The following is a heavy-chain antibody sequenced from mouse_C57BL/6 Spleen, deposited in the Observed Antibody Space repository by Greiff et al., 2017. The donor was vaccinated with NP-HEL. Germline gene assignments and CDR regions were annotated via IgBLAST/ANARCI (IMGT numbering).Heavy chain of an antibody. CDR2: INPRSGGT. V-gene: IGHV1-54*01. CDR3: AKLGREDYFDY. CDR1: GYAFTNYL. Sequence: QVQLQQSGAELVRPGTSVKVSCKASGYAFTNYLIEWVKQRPGQGLEWIGVINPRSGGTNYNEKFKGKATLTADKSSSTAYMQLSSLTSEDSAVYFCAKLGREDYFDYWGQGTTLTVSS. J-gene: IGHJ2*01. D-gene: IGHD4-1*01.